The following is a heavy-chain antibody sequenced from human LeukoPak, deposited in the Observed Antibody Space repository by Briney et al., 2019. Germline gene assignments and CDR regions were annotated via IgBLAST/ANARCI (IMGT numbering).Heavy chain of an antibody. D-gene: IGHD6-13*01. J-gene: IGHJ4*02. CDR1: GFTFSTYG. CDR3: AKDRSSTWSLDF. CDR2: ISSDGSNK. Sequence: GGSLRLSCAASGFTFSTYGMHWVRQAPGKGLEWVAVISSDGSNKYYADSVKGRFTISRDNSKNTLYLQMNSLRGEDTAVYYCAKDRSSTWSLDFWGQGTLVTVSS. V-gene: IGHV3-30*18.